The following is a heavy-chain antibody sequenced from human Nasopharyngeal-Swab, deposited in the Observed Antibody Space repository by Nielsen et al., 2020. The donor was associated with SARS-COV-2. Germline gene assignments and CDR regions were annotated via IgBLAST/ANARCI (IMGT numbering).Heavy chain of an antibody. V-gene: IGHV3-21*01. CDR3: ARGKYDSSGYYLGDYYFDY. J-gene: IGHJ4*02. D-gene: IGHD3-22*01. CDR2: ISSSSSYI. CDR1: GFTFSSYS. Sequence: GGSLRLSCAASGFTFSSYSMNWVRQAPGKGLEWVSSISSSSSYIYYADSVKGRFTISRENAKNSLYLQMNSLRAGDTAVYYCARGKYDSSGYYLGDYYFDYWGQGTLVTVSS.